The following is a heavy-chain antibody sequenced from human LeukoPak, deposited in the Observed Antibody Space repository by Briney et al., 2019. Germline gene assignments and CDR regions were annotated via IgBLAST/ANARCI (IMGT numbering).Heavy chain of an antibody. D-gene: IGHD6-19*01. CDR1: GIPLSSKY. CDR3: AKDLSSGWPYYFDY. J-gene: IGHJ4*02. V-gene: IGHV3-53*01. CDR2: MQSGGST. Sequence: GDSLRLSCAASGIPLSSKYMSWVRQAPGKGLEWVSVMQSGGSTYYANSVKGRFTISRDNSKNTLYLQMNSLRAEDTAVYYCAKDLSSGWPYYFDYWGQGTLVTVSS.